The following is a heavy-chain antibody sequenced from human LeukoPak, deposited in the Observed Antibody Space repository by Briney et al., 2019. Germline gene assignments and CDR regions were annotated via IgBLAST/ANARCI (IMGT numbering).Heavy chain of an antibody. V-gene: IGHV3-11*04. CDR3: ARVSYDFWSGYPTIYDY. Sequence: PGGSLRLSCAASGFTFSDYYMSWLRQAPGKGLEWVSYISSSGSTINYADSVKGRFTISRDNAKNSLYLQMNSLRAEDTAVYYCARVSYDFWSGYPTIYDYWGQGTLVTVSS. CDR1: GFTFSDYY. J-gene: IGHJ4*02. D-gene: IGHD3-3*01. CDR2: ISSSGSTI.